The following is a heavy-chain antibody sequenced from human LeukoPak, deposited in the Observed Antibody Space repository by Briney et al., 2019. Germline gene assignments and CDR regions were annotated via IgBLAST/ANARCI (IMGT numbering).Heavy chain of an antibody. CDR2: IWYDGSNK. J-gene: IGHJ4*02. Sequence: GGSLRLSCAASGFTFSSYGMHWVRQAPGKGLEWVAVIWYDGSNKYYADSVKGRFTFSRDNSKSTLYLQMNSLRAEDTAVYYCAKRNGSGYYYFDYWGQGTLVTVSS. CDR3: AKRNGSGYYYFDY. CDR1: GFTFSSYG. V-gene: IGHV3-33*06. D-gene: IGHD5-12*01.